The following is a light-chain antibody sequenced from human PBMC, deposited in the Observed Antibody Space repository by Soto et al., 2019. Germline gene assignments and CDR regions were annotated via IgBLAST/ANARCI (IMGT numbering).Light chain of an antibody. J-gene: IGKJ1*01. CDR1: QGVSSY. Sequence: EIVLTQSPATLSLSPGERATLSCRASQGVSSYLAWYQQKPSQAPRLLIYDASNRATGISVRFSGSGSGTDFTLTMSSLEPEGFAVYFCQQRSNWPRTFGQGTKVEIK. CDR2: DAS. CDR3: QQRSNWPRT. V-gene: IGKV3-11*01.